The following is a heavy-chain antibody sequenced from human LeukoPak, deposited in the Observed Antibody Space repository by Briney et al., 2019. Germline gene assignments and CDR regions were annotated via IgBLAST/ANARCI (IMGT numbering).Heavy chain of an antibody. V-gene: IGHV1-2*02. J-gene: IGHJ4*02. CDR2: INPNSGGT. Sequence: ASVKVSCKASGYTFTGYYMHWVRQAPGQGLEWMGWINPNSGGTNYAQKFQGRVTMTRDTSISTAYMELSRLRSDDTAVYYCARDPAYCGGDCYSAPGDYWGQGTLVTVSS. D-gene: IGHD2-21*02. CDR3: ARDPAYCGGDCYSAPGDY. CDR1: GYTFTGYY.